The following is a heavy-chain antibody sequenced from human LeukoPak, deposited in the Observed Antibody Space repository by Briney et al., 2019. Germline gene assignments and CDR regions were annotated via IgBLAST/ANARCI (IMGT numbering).Heavy chain of an antibody. CDR1: GGSIAGYY. V-gene: IGHV4-4*07. CDR2: NYTSGTT. Sequence: SGTLSLTCTVSGGSIAGYYWSWIRQPARKELEWVGRNYTSGTTSSNHSLKSRVTMSLDTSKSLFSLKLTSVTAADTAVYYCARDRGLYDYGDLLPRDAFDIWGQGKMVIVSS. CDR3: ARDRGLYDYGDLLPRDAFDI. J-gene: IGHJ3*02. D-gene: IGHD4-17*01.